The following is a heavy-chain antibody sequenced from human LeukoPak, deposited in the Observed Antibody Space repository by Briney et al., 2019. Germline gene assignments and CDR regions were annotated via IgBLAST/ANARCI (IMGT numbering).Heavy chain of an antibody. Sequence: ASVKVSCKASGYTFTKYYMHWVRHAHGQGHEWMGLINPIGGSTTYAHNFQGRISMIRDTSTSAVYMELSSLRSDDTAVYYCARAEELLRYNWFDPGGQGTLVIVS. D-gene: IGHD3-22*01. CDR2: INPIGGST. CDR3: ARAEELLRYNWFDP. CDR1: GYTFTKYY. V-gene: IGHV1-46*01. J-gene: IGHJ5*02.